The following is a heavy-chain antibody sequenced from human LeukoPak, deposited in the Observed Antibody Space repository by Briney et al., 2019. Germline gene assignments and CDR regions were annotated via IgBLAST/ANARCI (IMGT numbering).Heavy chain of an antibody. CDR3: ARGWGMDV. CDR2: TYYRSKWYN. Sequence: PSQTLSLTCAISGGSVSSNSAAWNWIRRSPSRGLERLGRTYYRSKWYNAYSVSVQSRLTISSDTSKNQFSLQLNSVTPEDTAVYYCARGWGMDVWGQGTTVTVSS. CDR1: GGSVSSNSAA. V-gene: IGHV6-1*01. J-gene: IGHJ6*02.